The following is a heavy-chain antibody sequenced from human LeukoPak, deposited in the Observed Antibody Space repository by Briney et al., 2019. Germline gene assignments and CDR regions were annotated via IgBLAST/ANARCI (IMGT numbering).Heavy chain of an antibody. CDR1: GYTFTSYA. Sequence: ASVKVSCKASGYTFTSYAMHWVRQAPGQRLEWMGWINAGNGNTKYSQKFQGRVTITRDTSASTAYMELSSLRSEDTAVYYCARYDILTGENYYYYGMDVWGQGTTVTVSS. CDR3: ARYDILTGENYYYYGMDV. J-gene: IGHJ6*02. D-gene: IGHD3-9*01. V-gene: IGHV1-3*01. CDR2: INAGNGNT.